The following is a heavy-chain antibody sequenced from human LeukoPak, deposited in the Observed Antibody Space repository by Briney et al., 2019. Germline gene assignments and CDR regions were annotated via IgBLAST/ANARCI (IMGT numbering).Heavy chain of an antibody. J-gene: IGHJ1*01. D-gene: IGHD3-22*01. CDR3: ARAPSEVGGYYPEYFRH. CDR1: GFTFSRYW. CDR2: IKSDGKT. V-gene: IGHV3-74*01. Sequence: GGSLRLSCEASGFTFSRYWMHWVRQAPGKGLVWVSRIKSDGKTNYADSVKGRFTIFRDNAKNTVSLQMDRLRAEDTGVYYCARAPSEVGGYYPEYFRHWGQGTLVTVSS.